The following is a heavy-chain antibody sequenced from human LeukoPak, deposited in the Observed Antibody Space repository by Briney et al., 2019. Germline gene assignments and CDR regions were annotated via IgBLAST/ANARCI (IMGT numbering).Heavy chain of an antibody. CDR3: AKSWFLGSSSPLYFDY. CDR1: GFTFSSYA. V-gene: IGHV3-30-3*02. CDR2: ISYDGSNK. D-gene: IGHD6-6*01. Sequence: GSLRLSCAASGFTFSSYAMHWVRQAPGKGLEWVAVISYDGSNKYYADSVKGRFTISRDNSKNTLYLQMNSLRAEDTAAYYCAKSWFLGSSSPLYFDYWGQGTLVTVSS. J-gene: IGHJ4*02.